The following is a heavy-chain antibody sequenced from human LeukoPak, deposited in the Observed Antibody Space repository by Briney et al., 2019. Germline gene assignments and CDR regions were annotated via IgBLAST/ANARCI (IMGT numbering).Heavy chain of an antibody. CDR2: ISYDGSNK. CDR1: GFILSTHG. V-gene: IGHV3-30*18. Sequence: GGSLRLSCAASGFILSTHGMHWVRQAPGKGLEWVAVISYDGSNKYYADSVKGRFTISRDNSKNTLYLQMNSLRAEDTAVYYCAKVKYGSGSYYYTDYFDYWGQGTLVTVSS. CDR3: AKVKYGSGSYYYTDYFDY. J-gene: IGHJ4*02. D-gene: IGHD3-10*01.